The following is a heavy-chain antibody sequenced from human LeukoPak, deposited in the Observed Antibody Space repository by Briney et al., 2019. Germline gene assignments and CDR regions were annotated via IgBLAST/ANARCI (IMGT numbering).Heavy chain of an antibody. CDR3: ASSCGDSCPYYYYYGMDV. D-gene: IGHD4-17*01. CDR2: INSNSGGT. J-gene: IGHJ6*02. V-gene: IGHV1-2*02. CDR1: GYTFTGYY. Sequence: ASVKVSCKASGYTFTGYYIHWVRQAPGQGLEWMGWINSNSGGTNYAQKFQGRVTMTRDTSISTAYMELSRLRSDETAVYYCASSCGDSCPYYYYYGMDVWGQGTTVTVSS.